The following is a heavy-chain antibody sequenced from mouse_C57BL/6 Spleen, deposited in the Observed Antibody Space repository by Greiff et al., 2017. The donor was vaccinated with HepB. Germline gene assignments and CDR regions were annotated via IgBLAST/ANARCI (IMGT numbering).Heavy chain of an antibody. J-gene: IGHJ2*01. CDR1: GYTFTDYE. Sequence: QVQLQQSGAELVRPGASVTLSCKASGYTFTDYEMHWVKQTPVHGLEWIGAIDPETGGTAYNQKFKGKAILTADKSSSTAYMELRSLTSEDSAVYYCTRSHQRNYFDYWGKGTTLTVSS. V-gene: IGHV1-15*01. CDR2: IDPETGGT. CDR3: TRSHQRNYFDY.